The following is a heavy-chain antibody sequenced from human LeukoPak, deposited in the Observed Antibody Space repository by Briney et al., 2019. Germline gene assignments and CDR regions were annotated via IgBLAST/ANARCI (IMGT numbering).Heavy chain of an antibody. J-gene: IGHJ5*02. CDR1: GASVSSGGYY. CDR3: ARVVPTASNGFDP. CDR2: IHYSGNT. Sequence: SETLSLTCTVSGASVSSGGYYWSWIRQPPGKGLEWIGYIHYSGNTYYNPSLKSRATISVDTSKDQFSLKLSSVTAADTAVYFCARVVPTASNGFDPWGQGILVTVSS. V-gene: IGHV4-31*03. D-gene: IGHD2-2*01.